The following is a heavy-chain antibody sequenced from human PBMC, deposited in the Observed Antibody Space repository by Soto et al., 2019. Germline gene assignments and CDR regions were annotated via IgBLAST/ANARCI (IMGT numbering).Heavy chain of an antibody. CDR1: GYPVTAYY. CDR3: ARGGAVGVAGSAAFDM. CDR2: INPATGAA. J-gene: IGHJ3*02. V-gene: IGHV1-2*02. Sequence: QLHLVQSGAVVKKPGASVTVSCSASGYPVTAYYMHWVRQAPGRGLEWMGGINPATGAAKYTQTLLARVTTIGDRLTSTFLTALSGRTSEDTAVFNVARGGAVGVAGSAAFDMWGQGTLVTVSS. D-gene: IGHD3-3*01.